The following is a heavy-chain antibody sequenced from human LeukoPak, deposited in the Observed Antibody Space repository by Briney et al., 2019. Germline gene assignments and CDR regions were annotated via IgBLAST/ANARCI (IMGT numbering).Heavy chain of an antibody. V-gene: IGHV4-59*08. CDR2: IYYTGGT. CDR1: GGSIGSDY. J-gene: IGHJ4*02. Sequence: SETLSLTCTVSGGSIGSDYWTWIRQPPGKGLEYIGYIYYTGGTNYNPSLKSRVTISVDTSKNQFSLKLSSVTAADTAVYFCAKYGNSGWVIDDWGQGTLVTVSS. CDR3: AKYGNSGWVIDD. D-gene: IGHD6-19*01.